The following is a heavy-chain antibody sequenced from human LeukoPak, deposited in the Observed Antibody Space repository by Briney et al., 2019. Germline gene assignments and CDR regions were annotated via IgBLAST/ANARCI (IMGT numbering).Heavy chain of an antibody. V-gene: IGHV4-39*07. D-gene: IGHD3-10*01. CDR3: ARDYLCAVTMIPGCPNWFDP. Sequence: SETLSLTCTVSGGSISSSSYYWGWIRQPPGKGLEWIGSIYYSGSTYYNPSLKSRVTISVDTSKNQFSLKLSSVTAADTAAYYCARDYLCAVTMIPGCPNWFDPWGQGTLVTVSS. J-gene: IGHJ5*02. CDR1: GGSISSSSYY. CDR2: IYYSGST.